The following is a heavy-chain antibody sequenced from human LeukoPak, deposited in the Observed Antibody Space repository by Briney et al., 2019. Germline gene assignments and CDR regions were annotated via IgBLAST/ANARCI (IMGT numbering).Heavy chain of an antibody. D-gene: IGHD2-21*01. J-gene: IGHJ4*02. CDR1: GGSISSGDYY. CDR3: ARDVVRDYFDY. Sequence: SETLSLTCTVSGGSISSGDYYWSWIRQPPGKGLEWIGYIHHSGNTYYNPSLKSRVNISLDTSKNQFSLKLSSGTAADTAVYCCARDVVRDYFDYWGQGTPVTVSS. V-gene: IGHV4-30-4*01. CDR2: IHHSGNT.